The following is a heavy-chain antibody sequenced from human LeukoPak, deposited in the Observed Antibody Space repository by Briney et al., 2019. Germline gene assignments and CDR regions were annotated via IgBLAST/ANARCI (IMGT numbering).Heavy chain of an antibody. CDR2: ISSSGSTI. CDR3: ARARSPLLPLDY. V-gene: IGHV3-48*03. D-gene: IGHD1-26*01. Sequence: PGGSLRLSCAASGFTFSSYEMNWVRQAPGKGLEWVSYISSSGSTIYYADSVKGRFTISRDNAKNSLYLQMNSLRAEDTAVYYCARARSPLLPLDYWGQGTLVTVSS. J-gene: IGHJ4*02. CDR1: GFTFSSYE.